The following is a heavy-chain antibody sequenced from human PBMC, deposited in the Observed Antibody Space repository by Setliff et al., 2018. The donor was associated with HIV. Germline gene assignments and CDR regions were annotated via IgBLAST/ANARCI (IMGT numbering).Heavy chain of an antibody. CDR3: AKEQEIGSYLDP. J-gene: IGHJ5*02. V-gene: IGHV1-69*04. D-gene: IGHD2-2*02. Sequence: SVKVSCKASGGAFISHTFTWVRQAPGQGLELMGRIIPILGIPNYAQNFQGRLTISAGKSTRTAYLELSSLRSDDSAVYFCAKEQEIGSYLDPWGQGTLVTVSS. CDR2: IIPILGIP. CDR1: GGAFISHT.